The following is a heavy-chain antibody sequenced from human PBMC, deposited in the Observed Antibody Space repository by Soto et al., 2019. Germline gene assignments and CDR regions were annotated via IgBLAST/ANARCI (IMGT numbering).Heavy chain of an antibody. Sequence: QVQLVQSGAEVKKPGASVKVSCKASGYTFTSYGISWVRQAPGQELEWMGWISAYNGNTNYAQKLQGRVNMTTDASTSTAYMVLRRLRSAETAMYYCARVPYGDDVPGSYNWFDPWSQRTLVTVAS. CDR2: ISAYNGNT. J-gene: IGHJ5*02. V-gene: IGHV1-18*01. CDR3: ARVPYGDDVPGSYNWFDP. D-gene: IGHD4-17*01. CDR1: GYTFTSYG.